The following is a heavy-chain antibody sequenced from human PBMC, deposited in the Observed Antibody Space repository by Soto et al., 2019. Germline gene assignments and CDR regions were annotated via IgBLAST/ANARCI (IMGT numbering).Heavy chain of an antibody. CDR3: ARDRCTNGVCYAPSDY. CDR1: GFTFSTYA. J-gene: IGHJ4*02. D-gene: IGHD2-8*01. Sequence: GGSLRLSCAISGFTFSTYAMHWVRQAPGKGLEYVSAISSNGRSTYYANSVKGRFTISRDNSKNTLYLQMDSLRAEDMAVYYCARDRCTNGVCYAPSDYWGQGTLVTVSS. CDR2: ISSNGRST. V-gene: IGHV3-64*01.